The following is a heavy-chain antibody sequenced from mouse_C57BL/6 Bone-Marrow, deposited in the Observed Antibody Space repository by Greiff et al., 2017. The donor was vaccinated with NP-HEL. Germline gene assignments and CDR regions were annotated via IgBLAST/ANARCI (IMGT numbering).Heavy chain of an antibody. J-gene: IGHJ3*01. CDR3: ARGGYGYGAY. D-gene: IGHD2-2*01. CDR2: IYPRSGNT. CDR1: GYTFTSYG. Sequence: QVQLQQSGAELARPGASVKLSCKASGYTFTSYGISWVKQRTGQGLEWIGEIYPRSGNTYYNEKFKGKATLTADKSSSTAYMELRSLTSEDSAVYFCARGGYGYGAYWGQGTLVTVSA. V-gene: IGHV1-81*01.